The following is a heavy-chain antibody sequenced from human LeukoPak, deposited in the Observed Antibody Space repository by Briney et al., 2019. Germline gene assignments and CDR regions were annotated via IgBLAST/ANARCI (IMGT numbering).Heavy chain of an antibody. CDR3: AKDTAPSVVVPAAISY. Sequence: GRSLRLSCAASGFTFSSYGMPWVRQAPGQGLEGGAVISYDGSNKYYADSVKGRFTISRDNSKNTLYLQMNSLRAEDTAVYYCAKDTAPSVVVPAAISYWGQGTLVTVSS. V-gene: IGHV3-30*18. D-gene: IGHD2-2*01. CDR1: GFTFSSYG. J-gene: IGHJ4*02. CDR2: ISYDGSNK.